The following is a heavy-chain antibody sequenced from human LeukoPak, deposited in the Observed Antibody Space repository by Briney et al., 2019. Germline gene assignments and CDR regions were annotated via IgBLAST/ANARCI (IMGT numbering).Heavy chain of an antibody. CDR3: ARVYCSSTSCSGDAYDI. J-gene: IGHJ3*02. D-gene: IGHD2-2*01. Sequence: ASVKVSCKASGYTFTGYYMHWVRQAPGQGLEWMGWINPNSGGTNYAQKFQGRVTMTRDTSISTAYMEPSRLRSDDTAVYYCARVYCSSTSCSGDAYDIWGQGTMVTVSS. CDR1: GYTFTGYY. V-gene: IGHV1-2*02. CDR2: INPNSGGT.